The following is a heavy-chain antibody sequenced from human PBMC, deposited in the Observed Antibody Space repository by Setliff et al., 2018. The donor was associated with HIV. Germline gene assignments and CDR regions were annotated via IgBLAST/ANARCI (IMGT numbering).Heavy chain of an antibody. Sequence: ASVKVSCKTSGYTFSNYPIHWLRQAPGQRPEWMGWVNTGKGDTKYSQRFQDSLTITTDSSASSVYMELSSLSSDDKAIDYCARDRFTLTSSIFGFWGHGTLVTVSS. V-gene: IGHV1-3*04. J-gene: IGHJ4*01. CDR3: ARDRFTLTSSIFGF. CDR1: GYTFSNYP. D-gene: IGHD3-3*01. CDR2: VNTGKGDT.